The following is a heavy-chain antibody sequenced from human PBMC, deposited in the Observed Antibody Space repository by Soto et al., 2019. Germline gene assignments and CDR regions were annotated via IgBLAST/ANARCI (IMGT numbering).Heavy chain of an antibody. CDR3: ARDFVVAAAGTGGFDP. CDR2: IIPIFGTA. V-gene: IGHV1-69*13. D-gene: IGHD6-13*01. Sequence: GASVKVSFKASGGTFSSYAISWLRQAPGQGLEWMGGIIPIFGTADYAQKFQGRVTITADESTSTAYMELSSLRSEDTAVYYCARDFVVAAAGTGGFDPWGQGTLVTVSS. J-gene: IGHJ5*02. CDR1: GGTFSSYA.